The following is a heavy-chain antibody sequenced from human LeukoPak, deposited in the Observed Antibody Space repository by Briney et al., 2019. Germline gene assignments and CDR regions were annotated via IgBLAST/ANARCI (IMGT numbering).Heavy chain of an antibody. Sequence: PSETLSLNCTVSGGSISSYCWSWIRQPPGKGLEWIGSVYYSGSTNSNPSLRRRVTMSVGTSKNQFSLKMSSVIAADTAVYYCARHGGESIVAMILHAFDIWGQGTMVTVSS. CDR1: GGSISSYC. J-gene: IGHJ3*02. CDR2: VYYSGST. D-gene: IGHD5-12*01. V-gene: IGHV4-59*08. CDR3: ARHGGESIVAMILHAFDI.